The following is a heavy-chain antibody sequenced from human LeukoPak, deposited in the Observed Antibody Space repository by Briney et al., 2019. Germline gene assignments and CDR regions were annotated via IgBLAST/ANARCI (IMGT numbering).Heavy chain of an antibody. J-gene: IGHJ4*02. CDR3: ARAYSTSSPFDY. Sequence: ETLSLTCTVSGGSVSSGSYYWSWIRQPPGKGLEWVANIKQDGSEKYYVDSVKGRFTISRDNAKNSLYLQMNSLRAEDTAVYYCARAYSTSSPFDYWGQGTLVTVSS. V-gene: IGHV3-7*03. CDR2: IKQDGSEK. D-gene: IGHD6-6*01. CDR1: GGSVSSGSYY.